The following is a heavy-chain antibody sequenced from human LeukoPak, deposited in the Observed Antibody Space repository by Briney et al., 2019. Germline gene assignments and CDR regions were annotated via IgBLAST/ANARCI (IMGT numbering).Heavy chain of an antibody. D-gene: IGHD2-8*02. J-gene: IGHJ5*01. CDR3: ARSVGWGNPLFDF. CDR2: INSRGTYI. V-gene: IGHV3-21*01. Sequence: GGSLRLSCAASGFTFDYYGLNWVRQAPGKGLEWVSSINSRGTYIYYSDSVKGRFTISRDNAQNSLSLQMNSLRAGDTAIYYCARSVGWGNPLFDFWGQGTLVTVSS. CDR1: GFTFDYYG.